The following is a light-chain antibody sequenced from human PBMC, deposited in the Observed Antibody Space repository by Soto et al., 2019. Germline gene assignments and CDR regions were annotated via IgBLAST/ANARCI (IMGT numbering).Light chain of an antibody. CDR3: ASWDYSLSGVL. V-gene: IGLV1-47*01. CDR2: RSN. J-gene: IGLJ2*01. Sequence: QSVLTQPPSASGTPGQRVTISCSGSSSNIGNNDAFWYQQLPGTAPKLLIYRSNQRPSGDPVPFSVSKSGSSASLAISGSRSEDEADYYCASWDYSLSGVLFGGGTKLTVL. CDR1: SSNIGNND.